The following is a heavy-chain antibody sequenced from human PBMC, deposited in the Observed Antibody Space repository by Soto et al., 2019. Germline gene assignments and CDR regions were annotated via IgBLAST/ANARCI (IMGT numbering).Heavy chain of an antibody. J-gene: IGHJ6*02. CDR3: ARDREPSVYHGMAV. V-gene: IGHV3-11*01. CDR1: VFAFSDFY. Sequence: SLRLSCSASVFAFSDFYMSWTRQAPGKGLEWISYISGGGTTVFYADSVKGRFTISRDNAQKSLYLQMDSLTSEDTAIYYCARDREPSVYHGMAVWGQGTTVTVSS. CDR2: ISGGGTTV.